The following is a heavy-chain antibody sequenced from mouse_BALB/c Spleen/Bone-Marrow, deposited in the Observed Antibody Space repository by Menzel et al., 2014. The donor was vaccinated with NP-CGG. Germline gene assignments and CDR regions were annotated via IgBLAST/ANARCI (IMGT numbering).Heavy chain of an antibody. J-gene: IGHJ2*01. V-gene: IGHV14-3*02. CDR1: GFNIKDTY. Sequence: VQLKESGAELVKPGASVRLSCTASGFNIKDTYMHWVKQRPDQGLEWIGRIDPANGNAKHDPKFQGKAAITADTSSNTTYLQLSSLTSEDTAVYYCAIYFYFDYWGQGTTLTDSS. CDR2: IDPANGNA. D-gene: IGHD2-3*01. CDR3: AIYFYFDY.